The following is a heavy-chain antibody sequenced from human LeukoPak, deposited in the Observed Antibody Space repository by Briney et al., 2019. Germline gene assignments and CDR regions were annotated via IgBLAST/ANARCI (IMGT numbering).Heavy chain of an antibody. J-gene: IGHJ4*02. D-gene: IGHD3-10*01. CDR2: TYNSGSS. Sequence: SSETLSLTCTVSGGSISSYYWSWIRQPPGKGLEWIGYTYNSGSSSYSPSFKSRVTISTDTPRNQSFLRLTPVTAADTAVYYCAGYYGSGQWDNWGQGTLVTVSS. CDR3: AGYYGSGQWDN. CDR1: GGSISSYY. V-gene: IGHV4-59*12.